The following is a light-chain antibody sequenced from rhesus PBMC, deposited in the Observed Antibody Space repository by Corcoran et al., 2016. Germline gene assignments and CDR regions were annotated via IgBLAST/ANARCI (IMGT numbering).Light chain of an antibody. V-gene: IGKV1-74*01. J-gene: IGKJ3*01. CDR2: RAS. CDR1: ENANNY. Sequence: DIQMTQSPSSLSASVGDRVTITCRARENANNYLNWYQQKTGNAPKLLIYRASSLQSGVPSRFSGIGSCTDYTYPISSLQPEDVATYCSPNGYGTPITFGPGTKLDIK. CDR3: PNGYGTPIT.